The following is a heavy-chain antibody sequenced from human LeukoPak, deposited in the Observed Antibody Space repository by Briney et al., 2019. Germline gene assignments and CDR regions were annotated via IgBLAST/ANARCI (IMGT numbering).Heavy chain of an antibody. CDR2: IYYSGST. J-gene: IGHJ4*02. D-gene: IGHD3-3*01. CDR1: GGSISSSSYY. Sequence: SETLSLTCTVSGGSISSSSYYWGWIRQPPGKGLEWIGYIYYSGSTNYNPSLKSRVTISVDTSKNQFSLKLSSVTAADTAVYYCARGTYYDRLDYWGQGTLVTVSS. CDR3: ARGTYYDRLDY. V-gene: IGHV4-61*05.